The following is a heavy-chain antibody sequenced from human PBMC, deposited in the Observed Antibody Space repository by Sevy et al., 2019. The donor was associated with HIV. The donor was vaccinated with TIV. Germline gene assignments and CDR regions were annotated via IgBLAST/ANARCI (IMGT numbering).Heavy chain of an antibody. CDR1: GFTFDNYW. Sequence: GGSLRLSCVASGFTFDNYWMQWVRQAPGKGLEWVANIRQDENEIYYADSVKGRFTISRDNAKESLYLQMNNLRVEDTAIYYCARRYFDLWGQGILVTVSS. J-gene: IGHJ4*02. CDR2: IRQDENEI. CDR3: ARRYFDL. V-gene: IGHV3-7*01.